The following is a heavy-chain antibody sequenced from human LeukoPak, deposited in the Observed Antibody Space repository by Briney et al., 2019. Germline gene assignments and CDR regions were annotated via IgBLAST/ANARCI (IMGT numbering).Heavy chain of an antibody. V-gene: IGHV4-39*01. D-gene: IGHD4-17*01. CDR2: IYYSGST. Sequence: SETLSLTCTVSGGSISSSSYSWGWIRQPPGKGLEWIGSIYYSGSTYYNPSLKSRVTISVDTSKNQFSLKLSSVTAADTAVYYCALDYGGFFDYWGQGTLVTVSS. J-gene: IGHJ4*02. CDR1: GGSISSSSYS. CDR3: ALDYGGFFDY.